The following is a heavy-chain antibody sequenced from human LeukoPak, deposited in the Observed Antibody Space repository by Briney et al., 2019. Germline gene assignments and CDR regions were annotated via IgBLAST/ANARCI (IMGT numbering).Heavy chain of an antibody. CDR1: GFTVSSNY. CDR2: IYSGGST. D-gene: IGHD4-23*01. CDR3: ARGKTGTVVTVGFDY. V-gene: IGHV3-53*01. Sequence: GGSLRLSCAASGFTVSSNYMSLVRQAPGKGLEWVSVIYSGGSTYYADSVKGRFTISRDNSKNTLYLQMNSLRAEGTAVYYCARGKTGTVVTVGFDYWGQGTLVTVSS. J-gene: IGHJ4*02.